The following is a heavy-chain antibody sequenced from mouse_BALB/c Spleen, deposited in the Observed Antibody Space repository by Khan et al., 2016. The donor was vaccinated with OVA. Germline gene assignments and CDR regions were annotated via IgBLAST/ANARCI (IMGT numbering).Heavy chain of an antibody. J-gene: IGHJ4*01. V-gene: IGHV2-6-1*01. CDR2: ILRDGSK. CDR3: ARQPYYHYNNMDS. D-gene: IGHD2-10*01. CDR1: GFSLTNYG. Sequence: VQLKESGPGLVAPSQSLSITCTISGFSLTNYGVHWVRQPPGKGLEWLVVILRDGSKTYNSALKSRLTISKDNSKSQVFLKMNSRQTDDTAMYFCARQPYYHYNNMDSWGQGTSVTVSS.